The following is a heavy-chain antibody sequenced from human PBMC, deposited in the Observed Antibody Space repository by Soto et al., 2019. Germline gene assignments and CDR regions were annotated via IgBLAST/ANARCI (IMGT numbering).Heavy chain of an antibody. CDR2: ISGGGDGT. D-gene: IGHD6-19*01. CDR3: ARGGYSRGWSFDC. Sequence: EVQLLESGGGLVQPGGSLRLSCAASGFTFSNYAMSWVRRAPGTGLEWVSTISGGGDGTYYSDSVKGRFTISRDNSKNTLYLQINSLRADDTAVFRCARGGYSRGWSFDCWGQGTLVTVSS. CDR1: GFTFSNYA. V-gene: IGHV3-23*01. J-gene: IGHJ4*02.